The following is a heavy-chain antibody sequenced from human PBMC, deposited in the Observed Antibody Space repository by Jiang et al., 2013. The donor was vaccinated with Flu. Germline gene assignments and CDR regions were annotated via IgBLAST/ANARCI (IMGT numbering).Heavy chain of an antibody. CDR2: IYHSGST. Sequence: GSGLVKPSGTLSLTCAVSGGSISSTNWWSWVRQPPGKGLEWIGEIYHSGSTNYNPSLKSRVTISLDKSKNQFSLKLSSVTAADTAVYYCARLGGLQPIPTNWFDPWGQGTLVTVSS. CDR1: GGSISSTNW. D-gene: IGHD4-11*01. CDR3: ARLGGLQPIPTNWFDP. J-gene: IGHJ5*02. V-gene: IGHV4-4*02.